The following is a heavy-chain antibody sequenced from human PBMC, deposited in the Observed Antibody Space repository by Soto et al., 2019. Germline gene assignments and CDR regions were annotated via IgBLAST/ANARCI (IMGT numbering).Heavy chain of an antibody. CDR3: ARGYCSGGSCPALAAFDI. J-gene: IGHJ3*02. D-gene: IGHD2-15*01. CDR2: IIPIFGTA. V-gene: IGHV1-69*13. CDR1: GGTFSSYA. Sequence: SVKVSCKASGGTFSSYAISWVRQAPGQGLEWMGGIIPIFGTANYAQKFQGRVTITADESTSTAYMELSSLRSEDTAVYYCARGYCSGGSCPALAAFDIWGQGTMVTVSS.